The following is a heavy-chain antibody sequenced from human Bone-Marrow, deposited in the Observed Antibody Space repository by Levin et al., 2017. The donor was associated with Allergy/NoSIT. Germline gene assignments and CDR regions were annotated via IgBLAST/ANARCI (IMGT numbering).Heavy chain of an antibody. CDR1: GFTFSSYG. D-gene: IGHD3-10*01. J-gene: IGHJ6*02. Sequence: GGSLRLSCAASGFTFSSYGMHWVRQAPGKGLEWVAVISYDGSNKYYADSVKGRFTISRDNSKNTLYLQMNSLRAEDTAVYYCTLTGAYYYGMDVWGQGTTVTVSS. V-gene: IGHV3-30*03. CDR2: ISYDGSNK. CDR3: TLTGAYYYGMDV.